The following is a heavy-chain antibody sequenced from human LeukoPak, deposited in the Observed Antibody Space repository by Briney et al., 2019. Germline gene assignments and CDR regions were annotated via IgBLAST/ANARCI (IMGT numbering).Heavy chain of an antibody. Sequence: PGRSLRLSCAASGFTFDDYAMHWVRQAPGKGLEWVSGISWNSGSIGYADSVKGRFTISRDNAKNSLYLQMNSLRAEDMALYYCAKASGSSGLDAFDIWGQGTMVTVSS. CDR2: ISWNSGSI. CDR3: AKASGSSGLDAFDI. V-gene: IGHV3-9*03. D-gene: IGHD1-26*01. J-gene: IGHJ3*02. CDR1: GFTFDDYA.